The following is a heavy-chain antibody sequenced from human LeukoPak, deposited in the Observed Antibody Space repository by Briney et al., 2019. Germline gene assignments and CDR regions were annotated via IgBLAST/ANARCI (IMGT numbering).Heavy chain of an antibody. CDR2: IYYSGST. D-gene: IGHD2-2*01. J-gene: IGHJ4*02. CDR1: GDSISSYY. CDR3: AREGWTSHCFDY. Sequence: MPSETLSLTCTVSGDSISSYYWSWIRQPPEKGLEWIGYIYYSGSTNYNPSLKSRVTISVDTSKNQFSLKLTSVTAADTAVYYCAREGWTSHCFDYWGQGTLVTVSS. V-gene: IGHV4-59*01.